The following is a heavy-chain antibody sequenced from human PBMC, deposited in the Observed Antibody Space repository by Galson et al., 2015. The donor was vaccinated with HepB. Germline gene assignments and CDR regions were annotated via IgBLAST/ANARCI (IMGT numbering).Heavy chain of an antibody. Sequence: SLRLSCAASGFTFSTYGMHWVRQAPGKGLEWVAVIWFDGSDKYYVDSVKGRFTISRDNSKNTLYLQVNSLRAEDTAVYYCARDVPSDFWSGPPGGYMDVWGKGTTVTVSS. V-gene: IGHV3-33*01. CDR3: ARDVPSDFWSGPPGGYMDV. J-gene: IGHJ6*03. D-gene: IGHD3-3*01. CDR2: IWFDGSDK. CDR1: GFTFSTYG.